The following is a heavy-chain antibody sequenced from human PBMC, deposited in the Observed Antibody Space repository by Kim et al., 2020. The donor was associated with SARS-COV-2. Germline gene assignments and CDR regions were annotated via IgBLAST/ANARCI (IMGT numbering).Heavy chain of an antibody. V-gene: IGHV4-31*03. CDR1: GGSISSGGYY. Sequence: SETLSLTCTVSGGSISSGGYYWSWIRQHPGKGQEWIGYIYYSGSTYYNPSLKSRVTISVDTSKNQFSLKLSSVTAADTAVYYCARDRRGSSSYDDYYYGMDVWGQGTTVTVSS. J-gene: IGHJ6*02. CDR3: ARDRRGSSSYDDYYYGMDV. D-gene: IGHD6-6*01. CDR2: IYYSGST.